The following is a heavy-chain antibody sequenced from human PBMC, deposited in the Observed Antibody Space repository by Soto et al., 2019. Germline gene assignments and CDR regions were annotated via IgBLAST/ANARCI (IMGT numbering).Heavy chain of an antibody. CDR2: INAGNGNT. Sequence: ASVKVSCKASGYTFTSYAMHWVRQAPGQRLEWMGWINAGNGNTKYSQKFQGRVTITRDTSASTAYMELSSLRSEDTAVYYCACGQCRGWYRDWFDPWGQGTLVTVSS. J-gene: IGHJ5*02. CDR1: GYTFTSYA. V-gene: IGHV1-3*01. CDR3: ACGQCRGWYRDWFDP. D-gene: IGHD6-19*01.